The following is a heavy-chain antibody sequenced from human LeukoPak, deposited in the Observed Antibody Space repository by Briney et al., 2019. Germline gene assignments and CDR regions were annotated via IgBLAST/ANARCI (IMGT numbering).Heavy chain of an antibody. V-gene: IGHV3-23*01. Sequence: GGSLRLSCAASGFRFNNFVMDWVRQAPGKGLEWVATISSHGDATHYADSVKGRFTISRDNSMNTVYLQMTSLRAEDTAVYCCARGILNHYYGSGSSFDYWGQGTLVTVSS. CDR2: ISSHGDAT. D-gene: IGHD3-10*01. J-gene: IGHJ4*02. CDR1: GFRFNNFV. CDR3: ARGILNHYYGSGSSFDY.